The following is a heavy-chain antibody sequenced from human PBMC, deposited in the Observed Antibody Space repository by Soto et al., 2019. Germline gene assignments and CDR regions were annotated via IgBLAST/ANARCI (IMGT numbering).Heavy chain of an antibody. J-gene: IGHJ4*02. CDR1: GYTLTELS. V-gene: IGHV1-24*01. CDR2: FDPEDGET. CDR3: ATVGLYSSSWAPEYYFDY. Sequence: ASVKVSCKVSGYTLTELSMHWVRQAPGKGLEWMGGFDPEDGETIYAQKFQGRVTMTEDTSTDTAYMELSSLRSEDTAVYYFATVGLYSSSWAPEYYFDYWGQGTLVTVSS. D-gene: IGHD6-13*01.